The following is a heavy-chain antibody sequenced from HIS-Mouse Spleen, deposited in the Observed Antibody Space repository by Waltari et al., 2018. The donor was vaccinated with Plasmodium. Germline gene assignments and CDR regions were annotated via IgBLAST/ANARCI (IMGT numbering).Heavy chain of an antibody. CDR3: ARGRVLGTSSGYFDL. J-gene: IGHJ2*01. V-gene: IGHV4-34*01. D-gene: IGHD3-10*01. CDR1: GGSFSGYY. CDR2: INHRGST. Sequence: QVQLQQWGAGLLKPSETLSLTCAVYGGSFSGYYWSWIRQPPGKGLEWIGEINHRGSTNYNPSLKSRVPISVDTSKNQFSLKLSSVTAADTAVYYCARGRVLGTSSGYFDLWGRGTLVTVSS.